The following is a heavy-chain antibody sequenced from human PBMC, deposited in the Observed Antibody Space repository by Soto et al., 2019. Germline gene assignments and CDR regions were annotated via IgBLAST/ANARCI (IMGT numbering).Heavy chain of an antibody. V-gene: IGHV3-53*04. CDR2: IYSGGST. Sequence: PGGSLRLSCAASGFTVSSNYMSWVRQAPGKGLEWVSVIYSGGSTYYADSVKGRFTISRHNSKNTLYLQMNSLRAEDTAVYYCARAVVAYYYYYMDVWGKGTTVTVSS. CDR3: ARAVVAYYYYYMDV. J-gene: IGHJ6*03. D-gene: IGHD2-2*01. CDR1: GFTVSSNY.